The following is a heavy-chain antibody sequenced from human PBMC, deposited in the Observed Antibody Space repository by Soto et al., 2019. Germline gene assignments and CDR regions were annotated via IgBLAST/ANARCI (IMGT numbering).Heavy chain of an antibody. V-gene: IGHV1-18*01. CDR1: GYTFTSYG. CDR2: ISAYNGNT. J-gene: IGHJ6*02. D-gene: IGHD2-2*02. Sequence: ASVKVSFKASGYTFTSYGISWVRQAPGQGLEWMGWISAYNGNTNYAQKLQGRVTMTTDTSTSTAYMELRSLRSDDTAVYYCARDCSSTSCYSFYYYYGMDVWGQGTTVTVSS. CDR3: ARDCSSTSCYSFYYYYGMDV.